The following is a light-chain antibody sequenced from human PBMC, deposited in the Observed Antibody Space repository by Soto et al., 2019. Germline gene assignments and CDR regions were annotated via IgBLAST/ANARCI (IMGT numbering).Light chain of an antibody. J-gene: IGKJ4*01. Sequence: EIAMTQSPATLSVSPGERATLSCRASQSVNSNLAWYQQKPGQAPRLLIYGASTRATGIPARFSGSESGTEFTVTISSLQSEDFAVDYCQQYNNWPLTFGGGTKVEIK. CDR1: QSVNSN. V-gene: IGKV3-15*01. CDR3: QQYNNWPLT. CDR2: GAS.